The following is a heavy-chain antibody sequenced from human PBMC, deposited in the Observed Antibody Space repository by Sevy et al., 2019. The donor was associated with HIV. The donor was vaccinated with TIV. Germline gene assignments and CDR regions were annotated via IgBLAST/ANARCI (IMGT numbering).Heavy chain of an antibody. Sequence: GGSLRLSCAASGFTFRTYSMYWVRQAPVKGLEWVALISFDGNYTKYADSVKGRFTISRDNSNNRLDLQMSSLRVEDTAVYYCARDPNQDASDIWGQGTVVTVSS. J-gene: IGHJ3*02. CDR2: ISFDGNYT. CDR3: ARDPNQDASDI. D-gene: IGHD2-2*01. CDR1: GFTFRTYS. V-gene: IGHV3-30-3*01.